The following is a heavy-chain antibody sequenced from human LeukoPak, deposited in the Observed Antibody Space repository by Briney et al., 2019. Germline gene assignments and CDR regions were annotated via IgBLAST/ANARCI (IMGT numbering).Heavy chain of an antibody. Sequence: PGGSLRLSCAASGFTFSNAWMSWVRQAPGKGLEWVGRIKSKTDGGTTDYAAPVKGRFTISRDDSKNTLYLQMNSLKTEDTAVYYCAKVQRGDTAMVFDYWGQGTLVTVSS. CDR1: GFTFSNAW. J-gene: IGHJ4*02. V-gene: IGHV3-15*01. CDR2: IKSKTDGGTT. D-gene: IGHD5-18*01. CDR3: AKVQRGDTAMVFDY.